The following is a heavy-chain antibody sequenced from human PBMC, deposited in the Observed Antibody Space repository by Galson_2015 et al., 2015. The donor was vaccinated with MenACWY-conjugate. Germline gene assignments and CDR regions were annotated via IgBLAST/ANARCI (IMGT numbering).Heavy chain of an antibody. CDR1: EFTFSSYG. Sequence: SLRLSCAASEFTFSSYGMHWVRQAPGKGLEWVAVIWYDGGSIYYADSVKGRFTISRDNSKNTLYLQVNSLRAEDTAVYYCARGANNWNYRSWFDPWGQGTLVTVSS. V-gene: IGHV3-33*01. CDR3: ARGANNWNYRSWFDP. CDR2: IWYDGGSI. J-gene: IGHJ5*02. D-gene: IGHD1-7*01.